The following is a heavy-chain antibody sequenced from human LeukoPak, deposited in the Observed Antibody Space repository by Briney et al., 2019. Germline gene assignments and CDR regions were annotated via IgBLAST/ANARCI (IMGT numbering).Heavy chain of an antibody. Sequence: AGGSLRLSCAASGFTFSSYVMSWVRQAPGKGLEWVSAISGSGGSTYYAGSVKGRFTISRDNSKNTLYLQMNSLRAEDTAVYYCAGSYYLLRFDYWGQGTLVTVSS. J-gene: IGHJ4*02. CDR1: GFTFSSYV. CDR2: ISGSGGST. CDR3: AGSYYLLRFDY. V-gene: IGHV3-23*01. D-gene: IGHD2-15*01.